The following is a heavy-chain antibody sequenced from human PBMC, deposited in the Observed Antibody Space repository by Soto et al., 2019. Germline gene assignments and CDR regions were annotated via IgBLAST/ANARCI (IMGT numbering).Heavy chain of an antibody. V-gene: IGHV1-18*01. Sequence: GASVKVSCKASGYTFTNYGISWVRQAPGQGLEWMGWISAYKGNTNYAQKFQGRVTMTTDTSTSTAYMELRSLRSDDTAVYYCASRSGQLPYYFDYGGQGTRVTVSS. CDR2: ISAYKGNT. CDR3: ASRSGQLPYYFDY. CDR1: GYTFTNYG. D-gene: IGHD6-6*01. J-gene: IGHJ4*02.